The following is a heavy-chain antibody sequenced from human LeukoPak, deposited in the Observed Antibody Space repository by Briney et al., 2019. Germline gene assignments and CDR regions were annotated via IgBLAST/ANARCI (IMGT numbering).Heavy chain of an antibody. V-gene: IGHV3-48*03. J-gene: IGHJ3*02. CDR2: ISSSGNTI. Sequence: GGSPRLSCAASGFSFSSYEMNWVRQAPGKGLEWVSYISSSGNTIYYADSVKGRFTISRDNAKNSLYLQMNSLRAEDTAVYYCARAVYSSGMRGAFDIWGQGTMVSVSS. D-gene: IGHD3-22*01. CDR3: ARAVYSSGMRGAFDI. CDR1: GFSFSSYE.